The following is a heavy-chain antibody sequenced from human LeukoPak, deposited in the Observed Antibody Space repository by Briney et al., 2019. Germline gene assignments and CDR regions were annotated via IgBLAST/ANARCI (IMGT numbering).Heavy chain of an antibody. CDR3: ARGGGGTYWDY. V-gene: IGHV1-3*01. Sequence: ASVKVSCKASGYTFTNYAMHWVRQAPGQRLEWMGWINAGNGNTKYSQKFQDRVTITRDTSASTAYMELSSLKSEDTAVYYCARGGGGTYWDYWGQGTLVTVSS. J-gene: IGHJ4*02. CDR2: INAGNGNT. CDR1: GYTFTNYA. D-gene: IGHD2-15*01.